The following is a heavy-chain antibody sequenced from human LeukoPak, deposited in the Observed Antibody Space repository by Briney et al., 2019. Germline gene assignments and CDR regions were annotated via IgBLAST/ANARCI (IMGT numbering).Heavy chain of an antibody. J-gene: IGHJ4*02. Sequence: IPGGSLRLSCAASGFTFSSYSMNWVRQAPGKGLEWVSSISSSSSYIYYADSVKGRFTISRDNAKNSLYLQMNSLRAEDTAVYYCAKDSPDDSSSWYASPSFDYWGQGTLVTVSS. CDR3: AKDSPDDSSSWYASPSFDY. V-gene: IGHV3-21*01. D-gene: IGHD6-13*01. CDR2: ISSSSSYI. CDR1: GFTFSSYS.